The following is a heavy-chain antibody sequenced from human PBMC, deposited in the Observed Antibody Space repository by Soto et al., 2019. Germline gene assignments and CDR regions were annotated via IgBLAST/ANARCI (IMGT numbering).Heavy chain of an antibody. CDR3: ATGSGRNGSDTRYYYYGMDV. Sequence: PGGSLRLSCAASGFTVSNNYMSWVRQAPGKGLEWVSLIYSGGSTYYADSVKGRFTISRDNSKNTLYLQMNSLRAEDTAVYYCATGSGRNGSDTRYYYYGMDVWGQGTTVTVSS. CDR2: IYSGGST. V-gene: IGHV3-66*01. D-gene: IGHD3-10*01. J-gene: IGHJ6*02. CDR1: GFTVSNNY.